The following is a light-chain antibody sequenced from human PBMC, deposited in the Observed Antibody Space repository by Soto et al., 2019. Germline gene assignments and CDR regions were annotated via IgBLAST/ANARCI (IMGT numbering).Light chain of an antibody. J-gene: IGKJ1*01. Sequence: EIVLTQSPGTLSLSPGERATLSCRASQSVSSSYLAWYQQKPGQAPRLLIYGASSRATGIPDRFSGSGSGTDFTLTISRLAPEDFAVYYCQQYGSSPRAFGQGTMVDIK. V-gene: IGKV3-20*01. CDR3: QQYGSSPRA. CDR1: QSVSSSY. CDR2: GAS.